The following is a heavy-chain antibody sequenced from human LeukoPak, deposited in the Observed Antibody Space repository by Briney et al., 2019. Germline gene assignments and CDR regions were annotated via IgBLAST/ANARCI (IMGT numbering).Heavy chain of an antibody. CDR2: ISSSSSYI. Sequence: GGSLRLSCAASGFTFSSYSMNWVRQAPGKGLEWVSSISSSSSYIYYADSVKGRFTISRDNAKNSLYLRMNSLRAEDTAVYYCARGGYCTNGVCSAKYWGQGTLVTVSS. D-gene: IGHD2-8*01. CDR3: ARGGYCTNGVCSAKY. V-gene: IGHV3-21*01. CDR1: GFTFSSYS. J-gene: IGHJ4*02.